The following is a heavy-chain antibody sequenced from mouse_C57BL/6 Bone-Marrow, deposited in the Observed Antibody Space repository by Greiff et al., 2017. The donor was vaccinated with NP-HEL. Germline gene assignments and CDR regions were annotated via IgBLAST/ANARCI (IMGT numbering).Heavy chain of an antibody. CDR1: GYSITSDY. V-gene: IGHV3-8*01. D-gene: IGHD2-2*01. J-gene: IGHJ4*01. Sequence: DVKLVESGPGLAKPSQTLSLTCSVTGYSITSDYWNWIRKFPGNKLEYMGYISYSGSTHYNPSLKSRISITRDTSKNQYYLQLNSVTTEDTATYYCARSPLWLRRNYYAMDYWGQGTSVTVSS. CDR2: ISYSGST. CDR3: ARSPLWLRRNYYAMDY.